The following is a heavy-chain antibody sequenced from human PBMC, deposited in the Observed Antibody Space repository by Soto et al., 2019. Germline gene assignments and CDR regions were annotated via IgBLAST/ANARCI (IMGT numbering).Heavy chain of an antibody. CDR1: GFTFTRYS. J-gene: IGHJ4*02. Sequence: GGSMRLSCAASGFTFTRYSMNWVRQAPGKGLEWVSSISSTTNYIYYADSMKGRFTVSRDNAKNSVYLEMNSLSAEDTAVYYCARESEDLTSNFDYWGQGTLVTVSS. CDR2: ISSTTNYI. V-gene: IGHV3-21*01. CDR3: ARESEDLTSNFDY.